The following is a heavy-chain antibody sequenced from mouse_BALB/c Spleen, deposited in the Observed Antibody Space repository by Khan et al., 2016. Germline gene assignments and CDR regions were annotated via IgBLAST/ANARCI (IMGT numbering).Heavy chain of an antibody. V-gene: IGHV5-17*02. Sequence: EVELVESGGGLVQPGGSRKLSCAASGFTFSSFGMHWVRQAPDKGLEWVAYISGGSSTIFYADTVKGRFTISRDNPKNTLFQQMTSLRSEDTAMYFCARIYYGLYYAMDYWGQGTSVTVSS. CDR3: ARIYYGLYYAMDY. CDR1: GFTFSSFG. D-gene: IGHD2-1*01. J-gene: IGHJ4*01. CDR2: ISGGSSTI.